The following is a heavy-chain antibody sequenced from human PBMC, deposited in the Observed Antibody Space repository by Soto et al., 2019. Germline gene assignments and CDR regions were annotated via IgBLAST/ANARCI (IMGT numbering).Heavy chain of an antibody. Sequence: EVQLVESGGGLVQPGGSLRLSCTASGFTFRSYWMSWVRQAPGKGLEWVANIKRDGSDKYYVDSVKGRFSISIENEENSLSLQMNSLRDEDTAVYYCARVREIAAAGLGYNWFAPWGQGTLVNVSS. D-gene: IGHD6-13*01. J-gene: IGHJ5*02. CDR2: IKRDGSDK. CDR1: GFTFRSYW. CDR3: ARVREIAAAGLGYNWFAP. V-gene: IGHV3-7*01.